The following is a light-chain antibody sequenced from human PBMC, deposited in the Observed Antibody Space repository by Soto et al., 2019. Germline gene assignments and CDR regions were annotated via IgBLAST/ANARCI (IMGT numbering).Light chain of an antibody. CDR2: EVN. CDR3: CSYAGSGPFVV. V-gene: IGLV2-23*02. J-gene: IGLJ1*01. Sequence: QSVLTQPASVSGSPGQSITISCIGTSSNVGSYNLVSWYQQHPGNAPKLMIFEVNKRPSGVSDRLSGSKSVNTASLTISGLQAADEADYFCCSYAGSGPFVVFGTGTKVTVL. CDR1: SSNVGSYNL.